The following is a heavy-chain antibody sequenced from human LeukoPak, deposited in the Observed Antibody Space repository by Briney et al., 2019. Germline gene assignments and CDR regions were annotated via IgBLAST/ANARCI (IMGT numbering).Heavy chain of an antibody. J-gene: IGHJ4*02. CDR3: AKGWYSSGWYYFDY. D-gene: IGHD6-19*01. V-gene: IGHV3-11*01. Sequence: GGSLRLSCAASGFTFSDYYMSWIRQAPGKGLEWVSYISSSGSTIYYADSVKGRFTISRDNAKNSLYLQMNSLRAEDTALYYCAKGWYSSGWYYFDYWGQGTLVTVSS. CDR2: ISSSGSTI. CDR1: GFTFSDYY.